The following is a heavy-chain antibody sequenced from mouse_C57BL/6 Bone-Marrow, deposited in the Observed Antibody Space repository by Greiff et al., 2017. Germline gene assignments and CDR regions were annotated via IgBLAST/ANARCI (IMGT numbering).Heavy chain of an antibody. J-gene: IGHJ1*03. CDR1: GYTFTSYG. D-gene: IGHD1-1*01. CDR3: ARSNYYGSSYGGYFDV. CDR2: IYPRSGNT. V-gene: IGHV1-81*01. Sequence: QVQLQQSGAELARPGASVKLSCKASGYTFTSYGISWVKQRTGPGLEWIGEIYPRSGNTYYNEKFKGKATLTADKSSSTAYMELRSLTSEDSAVYCCARSNYYGSSYGGYFDVWGTGTTVTVAS.